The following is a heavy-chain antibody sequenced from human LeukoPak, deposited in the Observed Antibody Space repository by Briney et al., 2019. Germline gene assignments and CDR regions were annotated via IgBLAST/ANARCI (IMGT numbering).Heavy chain of an antibody. CDR1: GFMFSNYG. CDR3: AKDRGTGTTVDYFDF. CDR2: IRYDGSNS. Sequence: GGSLRLSCAASGFMFSNYGMHWVRQAPGKGPEWVAFIRYDGSNSQYADSVKGRFTISRDNSKNTLDVQMNSLRGEDTAVYYCAKDRGTGTTVDYFDFWGQGTLVTVSS. V-gene: IGHV3-30*02. J-gene: IGHJ4*02. D-gene: IGHD1-7*01.